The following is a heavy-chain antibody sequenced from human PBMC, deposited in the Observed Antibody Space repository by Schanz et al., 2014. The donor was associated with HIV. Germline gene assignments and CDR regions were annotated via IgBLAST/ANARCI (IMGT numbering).Heavy chain of an antibody. CDR3: TRGQSGTYGTFDV. J-gene: IGHJ3*01. CDR2: IDGRGVST. D-gene: IGHD1-26*01. Sequence: QVQLVESGGGVVQPGRSLRLSCAASGFTFSSYAMHWVRQAPGKGLQWVSSIDGRGVSTYYGDSLKGRFTISRDNFKDMVYLQMNSLRVEDTALYYCTRGQSGTYGTFDVWGRGTVVTVSS. CDR1: GFTFSSYA. V-gene: IGHV3-NL1*01.